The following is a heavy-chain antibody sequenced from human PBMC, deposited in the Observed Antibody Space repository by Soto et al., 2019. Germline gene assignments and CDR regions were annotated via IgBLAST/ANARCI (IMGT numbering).Heavy chain of an antibody. CDR2: INHSGSN. Sequence: SETLSLTSAVYGGSFSGYYWSWIRQPPGKGLEWIGEINHSGSNNYNPSIKSRVTISVDTSKNQFSLNLSSVTAADTAVYYCATRSPPIVGATSFHYWGQGTLVTVSS. CDR3: ATRSPPIVGATSFHY. J-gene: IGHJ4*02. V-gene: IGHV4-34*01. CDR1: GGSFSGYY. D-gene: IGHD1-26*01.